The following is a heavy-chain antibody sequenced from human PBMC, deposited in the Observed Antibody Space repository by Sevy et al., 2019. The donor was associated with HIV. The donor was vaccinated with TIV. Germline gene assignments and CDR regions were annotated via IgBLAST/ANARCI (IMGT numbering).Heavy chain of an antibody. CDR1: GGSINNYF. CDR2: FYYSGST. D-gene: IGHD6-13*01. J-gene: IGHJ4*02. V-gene: IGHV4-59*01. CDR3: ARESIAAIGDFDY. Sequence: SETLSLTCTVSGGSINNYFWSWIRQPPGKGLEWIGYFYYSGSTNYNPSLKSRVTISVDTSKTLFSLKLTSVTAADTAVYYCARESIAAIGDFDYWGQGTLVTVSS.